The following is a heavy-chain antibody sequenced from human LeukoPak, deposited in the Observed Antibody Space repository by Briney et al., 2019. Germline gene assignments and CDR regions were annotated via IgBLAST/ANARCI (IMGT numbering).Heavy chain of an antibody. Sequence: GGSLRLSCAPSRGSSSQVGISGAGQAPGKGLEWISAINENSAITKYADSVRGRFTISRDKSKALLYLQISTATAADTARSYSASRSSRSEGCNPGFDYWGQGTLVTVSS. J-gene: IGHJ4*02. CDR1: GSSSQVG. CDR3: ASRSSRSEGCNPGFDY. CDR2: INENSAIT. V-gene: IGHV3-23*01. D-gene: IGHD2-15*01.